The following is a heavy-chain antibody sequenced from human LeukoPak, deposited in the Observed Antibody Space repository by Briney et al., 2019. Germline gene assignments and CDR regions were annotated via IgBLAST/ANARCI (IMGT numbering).Heavy chain of an antibody. Sequence: GGSLRLSRAASGFGFSSYTMNWVRQAPGKGLEWVSSISGSISSKLYAESVKGRFTISRDNAKNSLYLQMNILRAEDTAVYYCVSGSYEGGYYGMDVWGQGTTVTVSS. V-gene: IGHV3-21*01. D-gene: IGHD1-26*01. CDR1: GFGFSSYT. CDR3: VSGSYEGGYYGMDV. J-gene: IGHJ6*02. CDR2: ISGSISSK.